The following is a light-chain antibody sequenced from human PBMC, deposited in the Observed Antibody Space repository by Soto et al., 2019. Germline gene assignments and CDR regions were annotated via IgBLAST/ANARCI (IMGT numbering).Light chain of an antibody. CDR1: QSVRDSH. J-gene: IGKJ1*01. Sequence: EIVLTQSPGTLSLSPAERATLSCRASQSVRDSHLAWYQQKPGQAPSLLIYETSSRATGIPDRFRGSGSGTEFALTITRVEPEDVAMYFCQQYGSSPGTFGQGTKVEI. CDR2: ETS. V-gene: IGKV3-20*01. CDR3: QQYGSSPGT.